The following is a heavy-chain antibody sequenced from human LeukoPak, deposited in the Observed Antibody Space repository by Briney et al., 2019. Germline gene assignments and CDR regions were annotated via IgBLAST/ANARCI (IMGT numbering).Heavy chain of an antibody. CDR1: GFTFRSYG. V-gene: IGHV3-30*18. CDR3: AKDLWQWLAPPYNWFDP. Sequence: GGSLRLSCAASGFTFRSYGMHWVRQAPGKGLEWVAVISYDGSNKYYADSVKGRFTISRDNSKNTLYLQMNSLRAEDTAVYYCAKDLWQWLAPPYNWFDPWGQGTLSPSPQ. J-gene: IGHJ5*02. D-gene: IGHD6-19*01. CDR2: ISYDGSNK.